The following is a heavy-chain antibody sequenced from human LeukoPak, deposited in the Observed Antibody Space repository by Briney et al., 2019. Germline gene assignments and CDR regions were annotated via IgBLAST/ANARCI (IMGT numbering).Heavy chain of an antibody. CDR1: GFTVTDYS. J-gene: IGHJ6*03. V-gene: IGHV3-21*01. CDR3: AREGGDGDYYYYMDV. CDR2: ISRVSTYI. Sequence: GGSLRLSCSASGFTVTDYSMSWVRQAPGKGLEWVSIISRVSTYIYYADSVKGRFTVSRDNAKSSLYLQMTSLRAEDTAVYFCAREGGDGDYYYYMDVWGKGTTVTVSS. D-gene: IGHD2-21*02.